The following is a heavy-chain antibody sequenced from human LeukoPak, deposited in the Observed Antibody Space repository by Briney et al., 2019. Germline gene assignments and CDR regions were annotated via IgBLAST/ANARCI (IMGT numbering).Heavy chain of an antibody. J-gene: IGHJ4*02. CDR2: IYYSGST. Sequence: SETLSLTCTVSGGPISSSSYYWGWVRQPPGKGLEWIGSIYYSGSTCYNPSLKSRVTISVDTSKNQFSLKLSSVTAADTAVYYCARAGQGGDFWSGYYHPYYFDYWGQGTLVTVSS. CDR1: GGPISSSSYY. CDR3: ARAGQGGDFWSGYYHPYYFDY. D-gene: IGHD3-3*01. V-gene: IGHV4-39*07.